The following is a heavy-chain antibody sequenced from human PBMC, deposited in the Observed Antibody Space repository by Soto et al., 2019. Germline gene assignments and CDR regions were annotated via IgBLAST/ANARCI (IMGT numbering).Heavy chain of an antibody. D-gene: IGHD3-3*01. V-gene: IGHV1-24*01. CDR1: GYTLTELS. Sequence: ASVKVSCKVSGYTLTELSMHWVRQAPGKGLEWMGGFDPEDGETIYAQKFQGRVTMTEDTSTDTAYMELSSLRSEDTAVYYCATSRIRFLEWLDAFDIWGQGTMVTVSS. CDR2: FDPEDGET. CDR3: ATSRIRFLEWLDAFDI. J-gene: IGHJ3*02.